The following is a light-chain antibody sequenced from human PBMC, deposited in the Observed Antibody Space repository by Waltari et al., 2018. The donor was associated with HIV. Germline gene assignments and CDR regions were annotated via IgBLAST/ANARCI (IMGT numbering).Light chain of an antibody. CDR1: SSDVGSYYL. CDR3: CSYAGSSTLV. V-gene: IGLV2-23*02. J-gene: IGLJ3*02. CDR2: EVN. Sequence: QSALTQPASVSGSPGQSITIPCTGTSSDVGSYYLVSWYQQHPGKAPKLMIYEVNKRPSGVSNRFSGSKSGNTASLTISGLRAEDEADFYCCSYAGSSTLVFGGGTKLTVL.